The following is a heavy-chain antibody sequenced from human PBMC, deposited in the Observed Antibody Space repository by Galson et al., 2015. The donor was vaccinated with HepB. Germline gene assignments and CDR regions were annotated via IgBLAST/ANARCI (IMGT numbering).Heavy chain of an antibody. J-gene: IGHJ5*02. CDR3: TTDPDYYGSGSYYNDWFDP. D-gene: IGHD3-10*01. V-gene: IGHV3-15*01. CDR1: GFTFSNAW. CDR2: IKSKTDGGTT. Sequence: SLRLSCAASGFTFSNAWMSWVRQAPGKGLEWVGRIKSKTDGGTTDYAAPVKGRFTISRDDSKNTLYLQMNSLKTEDTAVYYCTTDPDYYGSGSYYNDWFDPWGQGTLVTVSS.